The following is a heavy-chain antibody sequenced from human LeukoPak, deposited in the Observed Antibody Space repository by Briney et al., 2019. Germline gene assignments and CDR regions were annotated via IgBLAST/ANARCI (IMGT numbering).Heavy chain of an antibody. J-gene: IGHJ6*02. Sequence: GGSLRLSCAASGFTFSSYWMSWVRQAPGKGLEWVANIKQDGSEKYYVDSVKGRFTISRDNAKNSLYLQMNSLRAEDTAVYYCARDMSGYRYGVRMDVWGQGTTVTVSS. CDR1: GFTFSSYW. V-gene: IGHV3-7*01. CDR2: IKQDGSEK. CDR3: ARDMSGYRYGVRMDV. D-gene: IGHD5-18*01.